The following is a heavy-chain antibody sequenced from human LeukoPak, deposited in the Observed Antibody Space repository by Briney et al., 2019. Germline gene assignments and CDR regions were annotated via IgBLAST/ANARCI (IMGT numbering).Heavy chain of an antibody. Sequence: GGSLRLSCAASGFTFSYYAMTWVRQAPGKGLEWVSVISGSGDSTNYADSVKGRFTISRDNSKNTLYLQMNSLRAEDTAVYYCAKVMITFGGVTPFDYWGQGTLVTVSS. D-gene: IGHD3-16*01. CDR3: AKVMITFGGVTPFDY. CDR1: GFTFSYYA. J-gene: IGHJ4*02. CDR2: ISGSGDST. V-gene: IGHV3-23*01.